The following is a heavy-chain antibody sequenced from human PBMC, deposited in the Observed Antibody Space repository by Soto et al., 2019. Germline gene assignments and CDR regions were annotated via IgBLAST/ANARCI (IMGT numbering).Heavy chain of an antibody. CDR2: IFYSGSA. V-gene: IGHV4-39*01. CDR1: GGSISSSGYY. CDR3: ARVTGYSYTP. Sequence: SETLSLTCTVSGGSISSSGYYWGWIRQPPERGLQWIGHIFYSGSAYYNPSLKSRVTMSVDTSKNQFSLKLNSVTAADTAVYYCARVTGYSYTPWSQGTLVTVSS. D-gene: IGHD5-18*01. J-gene: IGHJ5*02.